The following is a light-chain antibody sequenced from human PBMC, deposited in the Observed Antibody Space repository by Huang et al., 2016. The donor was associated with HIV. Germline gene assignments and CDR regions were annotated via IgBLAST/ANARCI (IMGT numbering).Light chain of an antibody. V-gene: IGKV1-39*01. CDR3: QQSYSTPRVDT. J-gene: IGKJ2*01. CDR2: AAS. Sequence: DIQMTQSPSSLSASVGDRVTITCRASQSISSYLNWYQQKPGKAPKLLIYAASSLQSGVPSRFSGSGSGTDFTLTISSLQPEDFATYYCQQSYSTPRVDTFGQGTKLEIK. CDR1: QSISSY.